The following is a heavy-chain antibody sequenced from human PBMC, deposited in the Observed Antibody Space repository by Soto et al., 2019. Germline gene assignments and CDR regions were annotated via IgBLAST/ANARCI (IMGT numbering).Heavy chain of an antibody. CDR1: GYTFTGYY. D-gene: IGHD2-15*01. Sequence: GASVKVSCKASGYTFTGYYMHWVRQAPGQGLEWMGWINPNSGGTKYPQKFQGRVTMTRDTSITTVYMSLTGLKSDDTAGYYCAGDLAKGGGSAGFDYWGQGTLVTVSS. J-gene: IGHJ4*02. CDR3: AGDLAKGGGSAGFDY. V-gene: IGHV1-2*02. CDR2: INPNSGGT.